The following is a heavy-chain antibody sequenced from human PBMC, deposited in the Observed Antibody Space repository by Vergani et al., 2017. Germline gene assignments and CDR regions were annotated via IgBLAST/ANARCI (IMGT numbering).Heavy chain of an antibody. D-gene: IGHD3-22*01. V-gene: IGHV3-30-3*01. CDR2: ISYDGSNK. CDR1: GFTFSSYA. J-gene: IGHJ3*02. Sequence: QVQLVESGGGVVQPGRSLRLSCAASGFTFSSYALHWVCSAPGKGREWVAVISYDGSNKSYADSVKGRFTISRDNSKSTLYLQRNNLRAEDTAVYYCASFSRGYYYDSSGAGDAFDIWGQGTMVTVSS. CDR3: ASFSRGYYYDSSGAGDAFDI.